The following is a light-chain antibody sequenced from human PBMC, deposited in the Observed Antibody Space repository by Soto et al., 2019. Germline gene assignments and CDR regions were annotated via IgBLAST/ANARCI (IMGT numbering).Light chain of an antibody. Sequence: EIVLTQSPGTLSLSPGERATLSCRARQSVSSSYLAWYQQKPGQAPRLLIYGASSRATGIPDRFSGSGSGTDFTLTISRLEPEYFAVYYCQQYGSSPYTFGQGTKLEIK. J-gene: IGKJ2*01. CDR1: QSVSSSY. CDR3: QQYGSSPYT. V-gene: IGKV3-20*01. CDR2: GAS.